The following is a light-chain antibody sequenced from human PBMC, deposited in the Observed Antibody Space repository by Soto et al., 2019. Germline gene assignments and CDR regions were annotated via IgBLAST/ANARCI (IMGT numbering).Light chain of an antibody. J-gene: IGLJ2*01. CDR3: AAWDDSLNGPV. CDR2: SKN. V-gene: IGLV1-44*01. Sequence: QSVLTQPPSASGTPGQRVTISCSGSRSNLGSNTVNWYQQLPGTAPKLLIYSKNQRPSGVPDRFSGSKSGTSASLAISGLQSEDEADYYCAAWDDSLNGPVFVGGTKLTVL. CDR1: RSNLGSNT.